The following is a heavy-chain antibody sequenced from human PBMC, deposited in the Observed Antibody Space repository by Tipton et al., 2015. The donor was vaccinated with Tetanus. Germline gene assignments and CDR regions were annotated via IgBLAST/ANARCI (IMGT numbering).Heavy chain of an antibody. V-gene: IGHV3-30*18. CDR3: AKDLIFRAPPPRLYTMDV. Sequence: SLRLSCEASGFIFSSYAMHWVRQAPGKGLEWVAVIRYDGSNQNYSDSGRGRFTISRDNSKNTVSLEMNSLRVEDTAVYYCAKDLIFRAPPPRLYTMDVWGQGTTVTVSS. CDR1: GFIFSSYA. J-gene: IGHJ6*02. D-gene: IGHD3-3*01. CDR2: IRYDGSNQ.